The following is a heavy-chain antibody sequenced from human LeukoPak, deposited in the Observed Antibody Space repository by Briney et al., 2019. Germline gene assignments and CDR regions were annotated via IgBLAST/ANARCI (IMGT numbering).Heavy chain of an antibody. CDR3: ARAGIAAMNWFDP. CDR1: GFTFSSYA. V-gene: IGHV3-30*04. J-gene: IGHJ5*02. CDR2: ISYDGSNK. Sequence: GRSLRLSCAASGFTFSSYAMHWVRQAPGKGLEWVAVISYDGSNKYYADSVKGRFTISRDNSKNTLYLQMNSLRAEDTAVYYCARAGIAAMNWFDPWGQGTLVTVSS. D-gene: IGHD6-25*01.